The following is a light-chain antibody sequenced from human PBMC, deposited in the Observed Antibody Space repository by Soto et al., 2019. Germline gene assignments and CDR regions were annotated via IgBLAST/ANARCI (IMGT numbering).Light chain of an antibody. CDR2: GAS. V-gene: IGKV3-15*01. Sequence: EIVMTQSPATLSVSPGERATLSCRASQSVSSTFAWYQQKPGQAPRLLIYGASTRATGIPARFSGSGSGTEFTLTISSLQSEDFALYYCQQRSNWPRETFGQGTKLEIK. CDR1: QSVSST. J-gene: IGKJ2*01. CDR3: QQRSNWPRET.